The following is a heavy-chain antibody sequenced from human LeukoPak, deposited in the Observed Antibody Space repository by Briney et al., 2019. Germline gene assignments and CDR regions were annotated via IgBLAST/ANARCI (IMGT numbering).Heavy chain of an antibody. J-gene: IGHJ4*02. V-gene: IGHV4-39*01. CDR2: IYYSGST. D-gene: IGHD3-10*01. Sequence: PSETLSLTCTVSGGSISSSSYYWGWIRQPPGKGLEWIGSIYYSGSTYYNPSLKSRVTISVDTSKNQFSLKLSSVTAADTAVYYCGREGSGSPQAFDYWGQGTLVTVSS. CDR3: GREGSGSPQAFDY. CDR1: GGSISSSSYY.